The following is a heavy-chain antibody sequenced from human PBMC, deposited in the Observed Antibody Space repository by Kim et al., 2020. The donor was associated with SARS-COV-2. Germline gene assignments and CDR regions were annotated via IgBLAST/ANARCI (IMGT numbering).Heavy chain of an antibody. V-gene: IGHV4-34*01. D-gene: IGHD5-12*01. CDR2: KQSGNT. CDR3: ARGYSR. Sequence: KQSGNTNSTPSLKGRVTLSVDTSKNQFSLKLSSVTAADTGVYYCARGYSRWGQGTLVTVSS. J-gene: IGHJ4*02.